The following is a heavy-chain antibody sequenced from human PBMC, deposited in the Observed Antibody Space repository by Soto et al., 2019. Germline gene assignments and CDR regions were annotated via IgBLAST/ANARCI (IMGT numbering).Heavy chain of an antibody. CDR3: SRAVKAAWFDP. CDR1: GGSINDYY. CDR2: IYNGGTT. J-gene: IGHJ5*02. V-gene: IGHV4-59*08. D-gene: IGHD4-17*01. Sequence: LSLTCTVSGGSINDYYWSWIRQPPGRGLEWIGYIYNGGTTNYNPSLKSRVTISVDTSKNQFSLKLTSVTAADTAVYYCSRAVKAAWFDPWGQGTLVTVSS.